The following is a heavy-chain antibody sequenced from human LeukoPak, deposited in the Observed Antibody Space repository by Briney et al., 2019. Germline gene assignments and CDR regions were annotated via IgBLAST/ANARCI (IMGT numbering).Heavy chain of an antibody. CDR3: ARDGLSIPYYYDSSGYSPFDY. V-gene: IGHV3-7*01. D-gene: IGHD3-22*01. CDR2: IKQDGNEK. J-gene: IGHJ4*02. CDR1: GFTFSSYW. Sequence: GGSLRLSCAASGFTFSSYWMNWVRQAPGKGLEWVANIKQDGNEKYYVDSVKGRFTISRDNAKNSLYLQMNSLRAEDTAVYYGARDGLSIPYYYDSSGYSPFDYWGQGTLVTVSS.